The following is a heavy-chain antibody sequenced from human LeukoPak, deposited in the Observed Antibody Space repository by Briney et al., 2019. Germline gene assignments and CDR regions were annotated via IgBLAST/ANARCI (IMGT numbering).Heavy chain of an antibody. Sequence: ASVKVSCKASGYTFISYGISWVRQAPGQGLEWMGWISGYNGNTNYAQKFQGRVTMTEDTSTDTAYMELSSLRSEDTAVYYCATASRYCSGGSCSSSFDYWGQGTLVTVSS. CDR2: ISGYNGNT. V-gene: IGHV1-18*01. CDR3: ATASRYCSGGSCSSSFDY. J-gene: IGHJ4*02. CDR1: GYTFISYG. D-gene: IGHD2-15*01.